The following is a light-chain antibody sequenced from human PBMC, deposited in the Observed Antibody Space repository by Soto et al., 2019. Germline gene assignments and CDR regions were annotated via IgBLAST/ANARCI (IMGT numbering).Light chain of an antibody. V-gene: IGKV1-5*01. CDR1: QSISSW. Sequence: DIQMTQSPSTLSASVGDRVTITCRASQSISSWLAWYQQKPGKAPKLLIYDASSLESGVPSRFSGSGSGTEFTLTISSLQPDGFATYYCQQYNSYSLFGQGTKLEIK. CDR3: QQYNSYSL. CDR2: DAS. J-gene: IGKJ2*01.